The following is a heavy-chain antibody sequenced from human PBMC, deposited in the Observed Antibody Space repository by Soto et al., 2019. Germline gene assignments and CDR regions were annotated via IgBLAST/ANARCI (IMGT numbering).Heavy chain of an antibody. Sequence: PGSSLRLSCAANVLTVSGNHMSWVRQAPGKGLDWVSVIYSDGSTYYADSVKGRFTISRDNSKNTVYLQMNSLRAEDTAVYFCARDLGSPTCYWGQGTLVTVSS. D-gene: IGHD1-26*01. CDR2: IYSDGST. J-gene: IGHJ4*02. V-gene: IGHV3-53*01. CDR1: VLTVSGNH. CDR3: ARDLGSPTCY.